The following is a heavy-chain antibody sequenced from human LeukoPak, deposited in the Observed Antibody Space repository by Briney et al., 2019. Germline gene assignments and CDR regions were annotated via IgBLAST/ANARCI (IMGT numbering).Heavy chain of an antibody. V-gene: IGHV3-30*18. CDR2: ISYDGSNK. Sequence: PGGSLRLSCAASRFTLSAYAMHWVRQAPGKGLEWVALISYDGSNKYYADFVKGRFTISRDSSKNTLYLQVNSLRAGDTAVYYCAKEGLGSSWYPNYFDYWGQGTLVTVSS. CDR3: AKEGLGSSWYPNYFDY. J-gene: IGHJ4*02. D-gene: IGHD6-13*01. CDR1: RFTLSAYA.